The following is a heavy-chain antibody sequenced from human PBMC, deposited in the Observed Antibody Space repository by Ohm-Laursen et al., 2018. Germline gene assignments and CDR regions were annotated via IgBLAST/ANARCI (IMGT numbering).Heavy chain of an antibody. V-gene: IGHV1-46*01. CDR2: INPSGGST. J-gene: IGHJ4*02. D-gene: IGHD1-26*01. Sequence: SVKVSCKTSGYTFTSYYMHWVRQAPGQGLEWMGIINPSGGSTSYAQKFQGRVTMTRDTSTSTVYMELSSLRSEDTAVYYCARFSWELRVGLDYWGQGTLVTVSS. CDR1: GYTFTSYY. CDR3: ARFSWELRVGLDY.